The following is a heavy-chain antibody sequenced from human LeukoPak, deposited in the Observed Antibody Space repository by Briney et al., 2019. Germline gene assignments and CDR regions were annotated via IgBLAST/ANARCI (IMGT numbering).Heavy chain of an antibody. CDR1: GGSISSGGYY. D-gene: IGHD6-19*01. CDR2: IYYSGST. J-gene: IGHJ5*02. CDR3: ARALAVAVEWFDP. V-gene: IGHV4-31*03. Sequence: PSETLSLTCTVSGGSISSGGYYWSWIRQHPGKGLEWIGYIYYSGSTYYNPSLKSRISISVDTSKNQFSLKLSSVTAADTAVYFCARALAVAVEWFDPWGQGTLVTVSS.